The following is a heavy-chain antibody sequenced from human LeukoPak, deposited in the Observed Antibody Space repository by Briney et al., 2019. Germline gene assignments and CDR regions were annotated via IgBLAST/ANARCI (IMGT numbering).Heavy chain of an antibody. CDR2: ISSSGSTI. CDR3: AKDLIAFDYGGNSGGY. Sequence: GGSLRLSCAASGFTFRSYEMNWVRQAPGKGLEWVSYISSSGSTIYYADSVKGRFTISRDNSKNTLYLQMNSLRAEDRAVYYCAKDLIAFDYGGNSGGYWGQGTLVTVSS. V-gene: IGHV3-48*03. J-gene: IGHJ4*02. D-gene: IGHD4-23*01. CDR1: GFTFRSYE.